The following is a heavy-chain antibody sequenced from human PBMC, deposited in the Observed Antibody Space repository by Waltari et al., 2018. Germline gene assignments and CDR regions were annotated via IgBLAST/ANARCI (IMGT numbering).Heavy chain of an antibody. CDR1: GGSFSGYW. J-gene: IGHJ3*02. V-gene: IGHV4-34*02. CDR3: ARHIRGYDAFDI. Sequence: QVQLQQWGAGLLQPSETLSLTCAVYGGSFSGYWGSWIRQPPGKGLEWIGEISHSGRTNYNPSLKSRVTISVDTPKNQFSLKLSSVTAADTAVYYCARHIRGYDAFDIWGQGTMAIFSS. CDR2: ISHSGRT. D-gene: IGHD3-3*01.